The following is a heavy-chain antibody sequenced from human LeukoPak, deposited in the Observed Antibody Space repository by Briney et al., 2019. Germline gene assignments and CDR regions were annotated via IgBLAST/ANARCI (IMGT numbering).Heavy chain of an antibody. D-gene: IGHD2-15*01. Sequence: PGGSLRLSCAVSGFTLSSYWVKWVRQAPEKGLEWVASINQDGSEKYYLDSVKGRFTISRDNAKNSLYLQMNRLRGEDTAVYYCTRGGGRYCSGGSCNDIDYWGQGTLVTVSS. J-gene: IGHJ4*02. CDR1: GFTLSSYW. CDR2: INQDGSEK. CDR3: TRGGGRYCSGGSCNDIDY. V-gene: IGHV3-7*01.